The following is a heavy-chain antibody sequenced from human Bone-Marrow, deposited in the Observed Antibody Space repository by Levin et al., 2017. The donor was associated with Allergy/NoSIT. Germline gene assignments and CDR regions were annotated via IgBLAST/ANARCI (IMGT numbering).Heavy chain of an antibody. Sequence: GESLKISCEVSGFTFSDYYFSWLRQAPGEGLEWVSYISRTGSTIYYADSVEGRFTISRDNAKNSLYLQMNSLRAEDTAVYYCATGRYSFSAFDYWGQGTLATVSS. CDR1: GFTFSDYY. CDR2: ISRTGSTI. J-gene: IGHJ4*02. CDR3: ATGRYSFSAFDY. D-gene: IGHD3-10*01. V-gene: IGHV3-11*01.